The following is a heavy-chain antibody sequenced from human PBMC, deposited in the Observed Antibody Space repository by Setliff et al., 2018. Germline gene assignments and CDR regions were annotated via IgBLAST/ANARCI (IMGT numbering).Heavy chain of an antibody. CDR1: GGSISSRSYY. J-gene: IGHJ3*02. Sequence: PSETLSLTCTVSGGSISSRSYYWGWIRQPPGKGLEWIGSIYHSGSSYYNPSLRSRVTISVDTSKNQFSLILSSLTAADTAVYYCVRGRIRGICSGPHCTYDPFDIWGQGTTVTVSS. D-gene: IGHD2-15*01. CDR3: VRGRIRGICSGPHCTYDPFDI. V-gene: IGHV4-39*07. CDR2: IYHSGSS.